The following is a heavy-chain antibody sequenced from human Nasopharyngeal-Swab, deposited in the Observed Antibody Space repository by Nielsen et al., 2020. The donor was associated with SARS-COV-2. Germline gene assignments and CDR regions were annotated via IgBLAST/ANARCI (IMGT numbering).Heavy chain of an antibody. Sequence: GESLKISCAASGFTFTFYAMHWVRPPPGKGLEWVAVTSSDGRNTYYADSVKGRFTISRDNSKNTLYLQMNSLRAEDTALYYCARDNGVLPGALDSWGQGTLVTVSS. V-gene: IGHV3-30*04. J-gene: IGHJ4*02. CDR1: GFTFTFYA. D-gene: IGHD2-8*01. CDR2: TSSDGRNT. CDR3: ARDNGVLPGALDS.